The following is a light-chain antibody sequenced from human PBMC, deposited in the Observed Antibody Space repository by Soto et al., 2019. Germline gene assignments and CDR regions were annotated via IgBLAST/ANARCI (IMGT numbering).Light chain of an antibody. CDR2: DDN. Sequence: TQPHPVSAAPGTKVNISCPGSISYIGGNSVSWYQQLPGTAPKLLIYDDNKRPSGIPDRFSGSKSGTSATLGITGFQTGDEADYYCGSWDSSLSAYVLRTGTKVTVL. J-gene: IGLJ1*01. V-gene: IGLV1-51*01. CDR3: GSWDSSLSAYV. CDR1: ISYIGGNS.